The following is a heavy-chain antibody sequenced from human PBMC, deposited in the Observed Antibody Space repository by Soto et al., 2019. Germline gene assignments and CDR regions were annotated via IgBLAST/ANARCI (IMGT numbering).Heavy chain of an antibody. V-gene: IGHV4-59*01. CDR2: IYYSGST. J-gene: IGHJ3*02. CDR1: VDSLSSYY. D-gene: IGHD3-3*02. Sequence: SETLSLTCTVSVDSLSSYYGSWIRQPPGKGLEWIGYIYYSGSTNYNPSLKSRVTISVDTSKNQFSLKLSSVTAADTAVYYCARDIRREAFDIWGQGTMVTVSS. CDR3: ARDIRREAFDI.